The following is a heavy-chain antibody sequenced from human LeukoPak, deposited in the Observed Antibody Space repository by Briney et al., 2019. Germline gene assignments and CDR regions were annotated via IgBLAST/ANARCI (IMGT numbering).Heavy chain of an antibody. D-gene: IGHD3-16*01. CDR2: IYHSGAT. J-gene: IGHJ4*02. CDR1: GHSIINSFY. CDR3: ARLVLSYGNAFDH. V-gene: IGHV4-38-2*02. Sequence: PSETLSLTCTVSGHSIINSFYWGWIRQPPRKGLEWIGSIYHSGATYYNPSLKSRVTISLDTSNNQFSLKLNSVTAADTAAYYCARLVLSYGNAFDHWGQGTLVTVSS.